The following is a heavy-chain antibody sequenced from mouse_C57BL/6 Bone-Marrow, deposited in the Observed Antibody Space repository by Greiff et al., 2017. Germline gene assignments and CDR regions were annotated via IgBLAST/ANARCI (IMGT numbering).Heavy chain of an antibody. V-gene: IGHV1-81*01. CDR2: IYPRSGNT. J-gene: IGHJ3*01. CDR1: GYTFTSYG. Sequence: QVQLQQSGAELARPGASVKLSCKASGYTFTSYGISWVKQRPGQGLEWIGKIYPRSGNTYYNEKFKGKATLTADKSSSTAFMELSSLTSEDSAVYFCGRKGTTVVEVRFAYWGQGTLVTVSA. D-gene: IGHD1-1*01. CDR3: GRKGTTVVEVRFAY.